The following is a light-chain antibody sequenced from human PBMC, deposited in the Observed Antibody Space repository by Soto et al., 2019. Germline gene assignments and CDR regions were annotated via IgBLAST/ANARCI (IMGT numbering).Light chain of an antibody. V-gene: IGKV3-15*01. Sequence: EIVLTQSPGTLSLSPGERATLSCRASQSVSSYLAWFQQKPGQTPRLLIYDAIIRAPDVPARFSGSWSGTEFTLTINSLQSEDFAVYYCQQYDAWPLTFGGGTKVDI. J-gene: IGKJ4*01. CDR2: DAI. CDR3: QQYDAWPLT. CDR1: QSVSSY.